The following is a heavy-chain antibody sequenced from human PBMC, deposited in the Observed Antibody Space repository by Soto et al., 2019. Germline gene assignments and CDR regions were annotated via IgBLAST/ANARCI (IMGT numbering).Heavy chain of an antibody. Sequence: SETLSLTCAVYGGSFSGYYWSWIRQPPGKGLEWIGEINHSGSINYNPSLKSRVTISVDTSKNQFSLKLSSVTAADTAVYYCARGRTLIYYGMDVWGQGTTVTVSS. J-gene: IGHJ6*02. CDR1: GGSFSGYY. CDR2: INHSGSI. CDR3: ARGRTLIYYGMDV. V-gene: IGHV4-34*01.